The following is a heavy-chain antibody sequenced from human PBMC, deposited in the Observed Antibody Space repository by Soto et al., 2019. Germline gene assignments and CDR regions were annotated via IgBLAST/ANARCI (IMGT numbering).Heavy chain of an antibody. Sequence: VQLEESGGGLVKPGGSLRLSCVASEFTFSDYLMHWIRQSPGKGLEWVAKITSTTGYTVYADSVRGRFIVSRDNARSSVYLQMNGLRVEDTAVYYCAGGSYAPASSDPDPFDMWGQGTMVTVSS. J-gene: IGHJ3*02. V-gene: IGHV3-11*06. D-gene: IGHD6-19*01. CDR2: ITSTTGYT. CDR1: EFTFSDYL. CDR3: AGGSYAPASSDPDPFDM.